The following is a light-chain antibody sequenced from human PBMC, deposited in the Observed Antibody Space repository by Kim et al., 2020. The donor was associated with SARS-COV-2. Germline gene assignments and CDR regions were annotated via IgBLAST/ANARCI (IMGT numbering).Light chain of an antibody. V-gene: IGKV1-5*01. CDR1: QSIRSW. CDR2: DAS. Sequence: DIQMTQPPSTLSASVGDRVTITCRASQSIRSWLAWYQQKPGKAPKVLIYDASSLESGVPSRFSGSGSGAEFTLTISSLQPDDVATYYCQQYNSHSPSWTFGQGTKVDIK. CDR3: QQYNSHSPSWT. J-gene: IGKJ1*01.